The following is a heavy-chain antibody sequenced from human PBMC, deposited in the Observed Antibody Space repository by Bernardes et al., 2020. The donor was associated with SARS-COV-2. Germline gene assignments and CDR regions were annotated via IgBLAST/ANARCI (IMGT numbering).Heavy chain of an antibody. CDR3: ARDGAYSSSWGLFDY. Sequence: GGSLRLSCAASGFTFSSYGMHWVRQAPGKGLEWVAVIWYDGSNKYYADSVKGRFTISRDNSKNTLYLQMNSLRAEDTAVYYCARDGAYSSSWGLFDYWGQGTLVTVSS. CDR2: IWYDGSNK. CDR1: GFTFSSYG. D-gene: IGHD6-13*01. J-gene: IGHJ4*02. V-gene: IGHV3-33*08.